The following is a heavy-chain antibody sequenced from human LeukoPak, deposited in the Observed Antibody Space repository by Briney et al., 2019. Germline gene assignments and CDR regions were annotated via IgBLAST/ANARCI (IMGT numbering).Heavy chain of an antibody. V-gene: IGHV4-59*08. CDR1: GGXISSFY. D-gene: IGHD1/OR15-1a*01. CDR2: IYYTGST. J-gene: IGHJ4*02. CDR3: ARQRVNKWNNLWSFDY. Sequence: PSETLSLTCTVSGGXISSFYWSWIRQPPGKGLQWIGYIYYTGSTNYNPSLKSRVTISLDTSKNQFSLKLSSMTAADTAVYYCARQRVNKWNNLWSFDYWGQGTLVTVSS.